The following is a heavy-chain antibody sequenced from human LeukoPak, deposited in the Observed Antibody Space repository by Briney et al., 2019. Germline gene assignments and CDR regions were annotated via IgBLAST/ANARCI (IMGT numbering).Heavy chain of an antibody. CDR1: GGTFSSYA. CDR2: IIPVFGTA. Sequence: SVKVSCKASGGTFSSYAISWVRQAPGQGLEWMGGIIPVFGTANYAQKFQGRVTITADESTSTAYMELSSLRSEDTAVFYCAGSLKFITMIPHYWGQGTLVTVSS. V-gene: IGHV1-69*13. CDR3: AGSLKFITMIPHY. J-gene: IGHJ4*02. D-gene: IGHD3-22*01.